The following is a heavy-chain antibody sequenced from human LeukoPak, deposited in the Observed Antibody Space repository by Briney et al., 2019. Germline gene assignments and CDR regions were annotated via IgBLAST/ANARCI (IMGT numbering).Heavy chain of an antibody. V-gene: IGHV3-33*06. J-gene: IGHJ6*03. CDR1: GVNFGSYG. CDR3: AKDDNWRGSYNYYYMDV. D-gene: IGHD3-3*01. CDR2: IWYDGSSE. Sequence: GRSLRLSCAASGVNFGSYGMHWVRQAPGKGLEWVAVIWYDGSSEQYADSVKGRFTISRDNSRDTLYLQMNSLRAEDTAVYYCAKDDNWRGSYNYYYMDVWGKGNSVTVSS.